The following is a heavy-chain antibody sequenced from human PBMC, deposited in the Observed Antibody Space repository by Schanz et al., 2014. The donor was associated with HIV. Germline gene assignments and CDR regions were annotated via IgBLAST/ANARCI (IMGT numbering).Heavy chain of an antibody. D-gene: IGHD5-18*01. Sequence: VQLVESGGALVQPGGSLRLSCAASGFTFSTNDMHWVRQVPGKGLEWVAVISLNGNNDYYAESVKGRVTISRDNSKNTLYLQMNNLKTEDTAVYYCAKAGLFFGQLWLGFFDYWGQGAQVTVSS. CDR1: GFTFSTND. V-gene: IGHV3-30*18. CDR2: ISLNGNND. CDR3: AKAGLFFGQLWLGFFDY. J-gene: IGHJ4*02.